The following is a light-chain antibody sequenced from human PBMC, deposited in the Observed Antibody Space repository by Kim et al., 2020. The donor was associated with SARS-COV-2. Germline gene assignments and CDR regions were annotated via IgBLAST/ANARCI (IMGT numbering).Light chain of an antibody. CDR3: QQYGSSP. Sequence: RSLSPGERATLSCRASQSVSSSYLAWYQQKPGQAPRLLIYGASSRATGIPDRFSGSGSGTDFTLTISRLEPEDFAVYYCQQYGSSPLGQGTKLEI. J-gene: IGKJ2*01. CDR1: QSVSSSY. V-gene: IGKV3-20*01. CDR2: GAS.